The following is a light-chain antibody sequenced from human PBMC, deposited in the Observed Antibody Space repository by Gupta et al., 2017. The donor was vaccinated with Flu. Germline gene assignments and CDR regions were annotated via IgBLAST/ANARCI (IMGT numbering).Light chain of an antibody. CDR1: SSDVGNDNR. CDR2: EVS. Sequence: QSALTQPPSVSASPGQSVTISCTGTSSDVGNDNRVYWYQQSPGTAPILIIYEVSNRPAAVPVLFSRSKSGNTASLTISGHEEEDDADFYSYANTSSSTCVFGTGTKVTVL. V-gene: IGLV2-18*02. J-gene: IGLJ1*01. CDR3: YANTSSSTCV.